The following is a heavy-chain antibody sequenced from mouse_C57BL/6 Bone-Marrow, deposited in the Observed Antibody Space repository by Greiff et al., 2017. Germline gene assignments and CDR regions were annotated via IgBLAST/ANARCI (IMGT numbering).Heavy chain of an antibody. D-gene: IGHD2-5*01. CDR3: AREGDSNYEAWVAY. Sequence: QVQLQQPGAELVKPGASVKMSCKASGYTFTSYWITWVKQRPGQGLEWIGDIYPGSGSTNYNEKFKSKATLAVDTSSSAAYMQLSSLTSADSAVYYCAREGDSNYEAWVAYWGQGTLVTVSA. V-gene: IGHV1-55*01. CDR2: IYPGSGST. J-gene: IGHJ3*01. CDR1: GYTFTSYW.